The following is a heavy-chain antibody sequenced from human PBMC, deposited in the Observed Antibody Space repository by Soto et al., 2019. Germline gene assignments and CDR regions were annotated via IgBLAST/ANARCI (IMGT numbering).Heavy chain of an antibody. J-gene: IGHJ5*02. V-gene: IGHV1-8*01. CDR1: GYSFTSYD. CDR3: ARAAASLDP. D-gene: IGHD6-25*01. CDR2: MNPKSGNT. Sequence: GASVKVSCKASGYSFTSYDINWVRQATGQGLEWMGWMNPKSGNTGHAQKFQGRVTMTMDTSISTAYMELNSLRSEDTAVYYCARAAASLDPWGQGTLVTVSS.